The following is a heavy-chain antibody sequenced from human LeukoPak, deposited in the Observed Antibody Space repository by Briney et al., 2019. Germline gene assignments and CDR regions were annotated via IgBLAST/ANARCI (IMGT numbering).Heavy chain of an antibody. Sequence: GGSLRLSCAASGFTFRSYGMSWVRQAPGKGLEWVSAISDSGDTTYYADSVKGRFTISRGNSKNTLYLQMNSLRVEDTAVYYCAKDGGYYGSGIYSSNFMDVWGKGTTVTISS. J-gene: IGHJ6*03. V-gene: IGHV3-23*01. D-gene: IGHD3-10*01. CDR3: AKDGGYYGSGIYSSNFMDV. CDR1: GFTFRSYG. CDR2: ISDSGDTT.